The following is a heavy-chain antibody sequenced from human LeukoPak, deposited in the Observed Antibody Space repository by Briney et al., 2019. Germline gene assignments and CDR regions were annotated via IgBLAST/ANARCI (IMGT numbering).Heavy chain of an antibody. Sequence: SETLSLTCAVYGGSFSGYYWSWIRQPPGKGLEWIGEINHSGSTNYNPSLKSRVTISVDTSKNQFSLKLSSVTAADTAVYYCARGLGVGATRPGDYFDYWGQGTLVTVPS. V-gene: IGHV4-34*01. D-gene: IGHD1-26*01. CDR1: GGSFSGYY. J-gene: IGHJ4*02. CDR3: ARGLGVGATRPGDYFDY. CDR2: INHSGST.